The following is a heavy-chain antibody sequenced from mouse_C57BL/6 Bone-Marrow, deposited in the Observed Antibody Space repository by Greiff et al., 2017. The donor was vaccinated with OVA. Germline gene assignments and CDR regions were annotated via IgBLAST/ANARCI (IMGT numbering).Heavy chain of an antibody. CDR2: IYPGSGST. CDR1: GYTFTSYW. CDR3: ARYYPYYFDY. D-gene: IGHD1-1*01. V-gene: IGHV1-55*01. J-gene: IGHJ2*01. Sequence: QVQLKQPGAELVKPGASVKMSCKASGYTFTSYWITWVKQRPGQGLEWIGDIYPGSGSTNYNEKFKSKATLTVDTSASTAYMQLSSLTSEVSAVYYGARYYPYYFDYWGQGTTLTVSS.